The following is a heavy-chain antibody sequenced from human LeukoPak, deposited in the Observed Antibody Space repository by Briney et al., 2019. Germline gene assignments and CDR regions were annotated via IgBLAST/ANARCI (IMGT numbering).Heavy chain of an antibody. D-gene: IGHD2-15*01. V-gene: IGHV4-59*08. CDR1: GGSIGTYY. CDR3: ARSPGLGYSGGSCHFDY. Sequence: PSETLSLTCTVSGGSIGTYYWIWIRQPPGKGLEYLGYIYHTGTTSYNPSLKSRVTISVDTSKNQFSLRLNSVTAADTALYYCARSPGLGYSGGSCHFDYWGQGILVTVSS. J-gene: IGHJ4*02. CDR2: IYHTGTT.